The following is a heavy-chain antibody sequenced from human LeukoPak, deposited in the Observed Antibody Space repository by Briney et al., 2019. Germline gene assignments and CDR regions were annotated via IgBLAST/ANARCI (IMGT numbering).Heavy chain of an antibody. CDR2: ISGGDNRI. D-gene: IGHD2-2*02. Sequence: QPGGSLRLSCAASGFTFSDYAMSWLRRIPGKGLEWVSAISGGDNRIYYADSVKGRFTISRDNSKSTLHLQMNSLRVEDTAVYYCAKHGCTTTTCYTNYWGQGTLVTVSS. CDR1: GFTFSDYA. J-gene: IGHJ4*02. V-gene: IGHV3-23*01. CDR3: AKHGCTTTTCYTNY.